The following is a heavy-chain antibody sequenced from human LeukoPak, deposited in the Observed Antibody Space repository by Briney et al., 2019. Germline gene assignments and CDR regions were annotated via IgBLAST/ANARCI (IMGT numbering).Heavy chain of an antibody. J-gene: IGHJ4*02. Sequence: PGGSLRLSCAASGFTFSSYAMHWVRQAPGMGLQWVAVISFDGSDKYYRDSVKGRFTISRDNSRNMVYLQIDSVRIEDTAIYYCASQSDSYGLPSDHWGQGTLVSVSS. CDR3: ASQSDSYGLPSDH. V-gene: IGHV3-30*04. D-gene: IGHD5-18*01. CDR2: ISFDGSDK. CDR1: GFTFSSYA.